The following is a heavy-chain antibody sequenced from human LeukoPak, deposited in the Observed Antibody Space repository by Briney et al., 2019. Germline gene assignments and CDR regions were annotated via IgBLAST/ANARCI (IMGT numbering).Heavy chain of an antibody. CDR2: IYTSGST. D-gene: IGHD5-24*01. CDR1: GGSISSYY. Sequence: TPSETLSLTCTVSGGSISSYYWSWIRQPPGKGLEWIGYIYTSGSTNYNPSLKSRVTISVDTSKNQFSLKLSSVTAADTAVYYCARFSGLEGPQFDPWGQGTLVTVSS. CDR3: ARFSGLEGPQFDP. V-gene: IGHV4-4*09. J-gene: IGHJ5*02.